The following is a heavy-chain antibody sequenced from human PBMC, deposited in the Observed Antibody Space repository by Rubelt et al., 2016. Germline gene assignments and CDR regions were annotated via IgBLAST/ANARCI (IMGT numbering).Heavy chain of an antibody. CDR3: VRQDTIWRGDY. D-gene: IGHD3-3*01. V-gene: IGHV4-39*01. Sequence: QLQLQESGPGLVKASETLSLTCTVSGGSISSGVYYWAWVRQPPGKGLEWIGSIYYRGTTYYSGSLKSRVTISIDRSKKQVASMVTSVTAADTALYYCVRQDTIWRGDYWGQGTMVAVSS. CDR1: GGSISSGVYY. CDR2: IYYRGTT. J-gene: IGHJ4*02.